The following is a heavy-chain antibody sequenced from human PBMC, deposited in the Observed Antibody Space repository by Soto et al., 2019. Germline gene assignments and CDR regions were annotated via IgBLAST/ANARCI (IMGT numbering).Heavy chain of an antibody. V-gene: IGHV1-69*01. CDR1: GGSFSKYG. D-gene: IGHD6-25*01. CDR2: IIPMFGIG. J-gene: IGHJ6*02. CDR3: ASGYRENYFYAMDV. Sequence: QVQLVQSGAEVKMPGSSVRVSCKASGGSFSKYGISWVRQAPGQGLEWMGGIIPMFGIGNYAEKFLGRVTITADDSTSTSQMELSSLRYEDTAVYFCASGYRENYFYAMDVWGQGTTVTVSS.